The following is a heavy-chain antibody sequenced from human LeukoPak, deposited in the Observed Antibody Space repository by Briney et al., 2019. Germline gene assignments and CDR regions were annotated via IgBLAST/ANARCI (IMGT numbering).Heavy chain of an antibody. V-gene: IGHV4-4*07. CDR3: ARDLVYGSDPSGAYNWFDP. J-gene: IGHJ5*02. CDR2: IYSSGST. D-gene: IGHD4-17*01. CDR1: GGSISSSY. Sequence: SETLSLTCTVSGGSISSSYWSWIRQPAGKGLEWIGRIYSSGSTKYNPSLKSRVTMSVDTSKNQFSLKLTSVTAADTAAYYCARDLVYGSDPSGAYNWFDPWGQGTLVTVSS.